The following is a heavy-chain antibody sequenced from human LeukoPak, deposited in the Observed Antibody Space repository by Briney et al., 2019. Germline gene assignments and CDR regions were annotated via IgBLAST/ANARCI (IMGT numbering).Heavy chain of an antibody. V-gene: IGHV3-30*09. CDR2: ISYDESQK. D-gene: IGHD6-13*01. Sequence: GGSLRLSCAASGFTLSSFTMHWVRHNPGKGLEWVAVISYDESQKWYADSVKGRFAISRDISKNTLYLEMDSLRGEDTAVYYCARAYDSSWHNFDYWGQGSLVTVSS. CDR3: ARAYDSSWHNFDY. J-gene: IGHJ4*02. CDR1: GFTLSSFT.